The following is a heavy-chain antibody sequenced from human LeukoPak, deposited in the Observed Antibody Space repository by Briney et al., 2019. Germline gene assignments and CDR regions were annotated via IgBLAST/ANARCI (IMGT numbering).Heavy chain of an antibody. D-gene: IGHD6-6*01. V-gene: IGHV4-61*09. CDR3: ARGPTLTIAARLSGYYHYMDV. CDR2: IYTTGTT. Sequence: SQTLSLTCTLSGGSISSGNYYWNWIRQPAGKGLEWVGHIYTTGTTSYNPSLKSRVTISVDTSKNQFSLKLSSVTAADTAVYYCARGPTLTIAARLSGYYHYMDVWGKGTTVTVSS. J-gene: IGHJ6*03. CDR1: GGSISSGNYY.